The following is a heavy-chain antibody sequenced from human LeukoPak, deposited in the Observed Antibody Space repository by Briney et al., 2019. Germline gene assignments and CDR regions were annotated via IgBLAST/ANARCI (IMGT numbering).Heavy chain of an antibody. CDR3: ARVGYYDSSSGYLDY. Sequence: ASVKVSCKASGYTFSTYPMNWVRQAPGQGLEWMGRIDPNSGGTNFAQKFQGRVTMTRDTSTSTAYMELSSLRSDDTAVYYCARVGYYDSSSGYLDYWGQGTLVTVSS. CDR2: IDPNSGGT. CDR1: GYTFSTYP. V-gene: IGHV1-2*06. J-gene: IGHJ4*02. D-gene: IGHD3-22*01.